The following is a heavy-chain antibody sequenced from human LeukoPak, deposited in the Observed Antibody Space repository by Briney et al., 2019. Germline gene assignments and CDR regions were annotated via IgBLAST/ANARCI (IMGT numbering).Heavy chain of an antibody. CDR1: GYTFTNNW. J-gene: IGHJ4*02. CDR3: TRLGYSYGQGDY. CDR2: IRPGDSNT. D-gene: IGHD5-18*01. V-gene: IGHV5-51*01. Sequence: GESLKISCKGSGYTFTNNWIGWVRQMPGKGLEWMGIIRPGDSNTKYSPSFQGLVTISVDKSITTAYLQWSSLMASDTATYFCTRLGYSYGQGDYWGQGTLVTVSS.